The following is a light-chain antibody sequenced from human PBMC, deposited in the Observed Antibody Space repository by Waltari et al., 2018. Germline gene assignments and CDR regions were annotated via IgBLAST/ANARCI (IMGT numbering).Light chain of an antibody. CDR2: EAM. Sequence: HSALTQPASVTGSPGQSVTISCTGTSRDIGSFDLVSWFQQHPGKAPKLIFHEAMKRPSGVSSRYSGSKAGVTASLTISGLRADDEADYYCCAYAGNSVYVFGTGTKVTVL. CDR3: CAYAGNSVYV. J-gene: IGLJ1*01. CDR1: SRDIGSFDL. V-gene: IGLV2-23*01.